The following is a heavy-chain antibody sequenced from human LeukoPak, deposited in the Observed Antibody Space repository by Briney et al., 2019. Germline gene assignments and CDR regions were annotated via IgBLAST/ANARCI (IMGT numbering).Heavy chain of an antibody. CDR1: GFTFSSYG. CDR2: ITFGGSNT. J-gene: IGHJ6*04. D-gene: IGHD5-12*01. V-gene: IGHV3-30*03. Sequence: GGSLRLSCAAAGFTFSSYGMHWVRQAPGMGLEGVAVITFGGSNTYYADSVKGRFTISRDNSKNTLYLQMNSLRAEDTAVYYCARAERGGYSGYDDGMDLWGKGTTVTVSS. CDR3: ARAERGGYSGYDDGMDL.